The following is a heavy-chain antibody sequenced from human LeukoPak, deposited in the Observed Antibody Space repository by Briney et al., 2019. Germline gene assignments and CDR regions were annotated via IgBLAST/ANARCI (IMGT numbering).Heavy chain of an antibody. V-gene: IGHV4-34*01. CDR2: INHSGNT. CDR3: ARGLRYYDILTGYRSLYNWFDP. D-gene: IGHD3-9*01. J-gene: IGHJ5*02. Sequence: PSETLSLTCAVYGGSFSGYYWSWIRQTPGKGLEWIGEINHSGNTNYSPSLKSRVTLSVDTSKNQFSLKLSSVTAADTAVYYCARGLRYYDILTGYRSLYNWFDPWGQGTLVTVSS. CDR1: GGSFSGYY.